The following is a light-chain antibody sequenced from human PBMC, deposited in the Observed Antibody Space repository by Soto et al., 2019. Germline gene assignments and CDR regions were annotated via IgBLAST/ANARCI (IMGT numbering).Light chain of an antibody. V-gene: IGLV2-14*01. CDR3: NSYTTSSTWL. J-gene: IGLJ3*02. Sequence: QSALIQPASVSGSPGQSITISCTGTASDVGGYNYVSWFQQHPGKAPKLMIYEVSNRPSGVSNRFSGSKSGNTASLTISGLQAEDEADYYCNSYTTSSTWLFGGGTKLTVL. CDR2: EVS. CDR1: ASDVGGYNY.